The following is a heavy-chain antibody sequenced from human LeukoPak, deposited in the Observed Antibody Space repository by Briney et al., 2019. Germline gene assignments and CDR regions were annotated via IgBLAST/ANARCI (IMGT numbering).Heavy chain of an antibody. CDR1: GFTFSSYG. CDR2: ISYDGSNK. D-gene: IGHD2-15*01. CDR3: LRIYFDY. Sequence: PGRSLRLSCAASGFTFSSYGMHWGRQAPGEGLEWVAVISYDGSNKYYADSVKGRFTISRDNSKNTLYLQMNSLRAEDTAVYYCLRIYFDYWGQGTLVTVSS. V-gene: IGHV3-30*03. J-gene: IGHJ4*02.